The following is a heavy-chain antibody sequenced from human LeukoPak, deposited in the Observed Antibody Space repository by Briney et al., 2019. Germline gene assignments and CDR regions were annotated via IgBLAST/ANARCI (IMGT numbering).Heavy chain of an antibody. V-gene: IGHV3-11*06. CDR2: ISSSSSNI. CDR3: ARPHSSVCVRFGMDV. J-gene: IGHJ6*02. Sequence: PGGSLRLSCAASGFTFSDYYMNWVRQAPGKGLEWVSYISSSSSNINYAASVKGRFTISRDNAKNSLYLQMNSLRAEDTAVYYCARPHSSVCVRFGMDVWGPGTTVTVSS. D-gene: IGHD6-19*01. CDR1: GFTFSDYY.